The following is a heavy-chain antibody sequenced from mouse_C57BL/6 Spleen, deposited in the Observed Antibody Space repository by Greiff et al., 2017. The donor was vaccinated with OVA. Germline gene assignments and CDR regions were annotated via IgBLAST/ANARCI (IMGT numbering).Heavy chain of an antibody. CDR1: GYSFTSDY. Sequence: DVQLQESGPGLAKPSQTLSLTCSVTGYSFTSDYWNWIRKFPGNKLEYMGYISYSGSTYYNPSLISRISITRDTSKNQYYLQLNSVPTEDTTANYCAGGNYSNPFAYWGQGTLVTVSA. CDR2: ISYSGST. CDR3: AGGNYSNPFAY. J-gene: IGHJ3*01. V-gene: IGHV3-8*01. D-gene: IGHD2-5*01.